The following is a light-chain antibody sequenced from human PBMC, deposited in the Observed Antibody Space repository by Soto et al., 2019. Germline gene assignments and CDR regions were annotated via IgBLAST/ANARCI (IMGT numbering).Light chain of an antibody. Sequence: DIQMTQSPSSLAASVRDIVTITCRASQSISSYLNWYQQRPGKAPKLLIYAASSLQSGVPSRFSGSGSGTDFTLTISSLQPEDVATHYCQQYNSYSTFGQGTKVDI. CDR1: QSISSY. CDR3: QQYNSYST. V-gene: IGKV1-27*01. J-gene: IGKJ1*01. CDR2: AAS.